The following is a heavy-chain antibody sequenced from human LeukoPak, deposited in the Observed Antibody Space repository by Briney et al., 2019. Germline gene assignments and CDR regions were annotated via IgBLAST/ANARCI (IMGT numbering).Heavy chain of an antibody. CDR2: MNPNSGNT. Sequence: ASVKVSCKASGYTFTSYDINWVRQATGQGLEWMGWMNPNSGNTGYAQKFQGRVTMTRNTSISTAYMELSSLRSEDTAVYYCARLPQRITIFGVATDYYGMDVWGQGTTVTVSS. V-gene: IGHV1-8*01. J-gene: IGHJ6*02. CDR3: ARLPQRITIFGVATDYYGMDV. CDR1: GYTFTSYD. D-gene: IGHD3-3*01.